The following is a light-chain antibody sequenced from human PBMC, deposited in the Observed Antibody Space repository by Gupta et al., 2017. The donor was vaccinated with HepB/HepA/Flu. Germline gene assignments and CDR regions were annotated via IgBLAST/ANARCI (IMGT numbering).Light chain of an antibody. Sequence: DTQMTLSPSSLYESEGDRFIITCRASQVIRNYLVWYQQKPGKVPKLLIYDASTLKTGVPSRFSGSGSGTAFTLTISSLQPEDFATYYCQNDNSSPWTFGQGTKVEIK. CDR2: DAS. V-gene: IGKV1-27*01. CDR1: QVIRNY. CDR3: QNDNSSPWT. J-gene: IGKJ1*01.